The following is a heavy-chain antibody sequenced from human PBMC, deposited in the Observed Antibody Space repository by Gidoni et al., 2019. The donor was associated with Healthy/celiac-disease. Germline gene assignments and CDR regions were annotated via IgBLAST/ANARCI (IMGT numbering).Heavy chain of an antibody. CDR2: IIPIFGTA. CDR3: ARDWSRVGAKGPGFDY. V-gene: IGHV1-69*06. Sequence: QVQLVQSGAEVQKPGSSVKVSCKASGGTFSSYAISWVRQAPGQGLEWMGGIIPIFGTANYAQKFQGRVTITADKSTSTADMELSSLRSEDTAVYYCARDWSRVGAKGPGFDYWGQGTLVTVSS. J-gene: IGHJ4*02. D-gene: IGHD1-26*01. CDR1: GGTFSSYA.